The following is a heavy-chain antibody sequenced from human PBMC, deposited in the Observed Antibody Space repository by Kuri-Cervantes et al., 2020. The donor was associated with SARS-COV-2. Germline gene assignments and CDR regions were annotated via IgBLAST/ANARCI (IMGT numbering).Heavy chain of an antibody. D-gene: IGHD6-13*01. CDR3: TRHCENCLDAAAFVPNGY. J-gene: IGHJ4*02. V-gene: IGHV3-73*01. Sequence: GESLKISCAASGFTFSGSAMHWVRQASKKGLEWVGRIRSKANSYATAYAASVKGRFTISRDDSKSTAYLQMNSLKTEDTAVYYCTRHCENCLDAAAFVPNGYWGQGTLVTVSS. CDR2: IRSKANSYAT. CDR1: GFTFSGSA.